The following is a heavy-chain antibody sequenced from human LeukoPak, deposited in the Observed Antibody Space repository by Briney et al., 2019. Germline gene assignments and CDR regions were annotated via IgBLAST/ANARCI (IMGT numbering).Heavy chain of an antibody. Sequence: GGSLRLSCAASGFTFSSYGMHWVRQAPGKGLEWVAVISYDGSNKYYADSVKGRFTISRDNSKNTLYLQMNSLRVEDTAVYFCARDEDWALDHWGQGTLVTVSS. J-gene: IGHJ4*02. CDR3: ARDEDWALDH. CDR1: GFTFSSYG. V-gene: IGHV3-30*03. D-gene: IGHD3/OR15-3a*01. CDR2: ISYDGSNK.